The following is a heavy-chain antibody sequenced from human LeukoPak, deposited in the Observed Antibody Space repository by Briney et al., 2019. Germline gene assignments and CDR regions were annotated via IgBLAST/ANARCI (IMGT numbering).Heavy chain of an antibody. Sequence: GGSLRLSCKASGFTFSCYDMNWVRQAPGKGLEWVSYISSSGSTIYYADSVKGRFTISRDNAKNSLRLQMNSLRAEDKAVYYCPTKGLVSDYFFDYWGQGTLVTVSS. CDR3: PTKGLVSDYFFDY. J-gene: IGHJ4*02. CDR1: GFTFSCYD. CDR2: ISSSGSTI. V-gene: IGHV3-48*03. D-gene: IGHD2-21*02.